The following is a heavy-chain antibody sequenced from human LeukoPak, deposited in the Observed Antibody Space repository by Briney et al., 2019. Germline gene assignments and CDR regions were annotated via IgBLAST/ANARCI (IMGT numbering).Heavy chain of an antibody. V-gene: IGHV3-7*01. Sequence: GGSLRLSCAASGFTFSSYWMSWVRQAPGKGLEWVANIKQDGSEKYYVDSVKGRFTISRDNAKNSLYPQMNSLRAEDTAVYYCARDLEQQPAEVDYWGQGTLVTVSS. D-gene: IGHD6-13*01. CDR1: GFTFSSYW. CDR3: ARDLEQQPAEVDY. J-gene: IGHJ4*02. CDR2: IKQDGSEK.